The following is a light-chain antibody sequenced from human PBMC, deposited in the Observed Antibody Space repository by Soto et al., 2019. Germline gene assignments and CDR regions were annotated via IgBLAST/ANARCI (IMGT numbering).Light chain of an antibody. Sequence: QSALTQPASVSGSPGLSIAISCTGTSRDVGGYNSVSWYQQQPGKVPKLMIYDVSNRPSGVSNRFSGSKSGNTASLTIYGRQAEDEGDYYSSSYTTGGSYVFGPGTKLTVL. CDR2: DVS. CDR1: SRDVGGYNS. CDR3: SSYTTGGSYV. V-gene: IGLV2-14*01. J-gene: IGLJ1*01.